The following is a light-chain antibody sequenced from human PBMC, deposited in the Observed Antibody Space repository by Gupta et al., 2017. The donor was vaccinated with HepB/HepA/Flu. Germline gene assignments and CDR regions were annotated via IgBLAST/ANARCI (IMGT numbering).Light chain of an antibody. CDR2: GIS. CDR3: LQDNSWPIT. CDR1: QSISAN. Sequence: EIVMTQSPVTLSVSPGETATLYCRASQSISANFAWYQQRPGQAPRLLVYGISTRASAIPARFSGSGSGTEFTLSISKLQSEDSAIYFCLQDNSWPITFGWGTQVDI. J-gene: IGKJ4*01. V-gene: IGKV3-15*01.